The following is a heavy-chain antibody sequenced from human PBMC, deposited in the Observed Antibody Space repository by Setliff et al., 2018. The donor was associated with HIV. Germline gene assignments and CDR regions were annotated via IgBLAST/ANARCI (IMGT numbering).Heavy chain of an antibody. CDR3: ARDPRTYYYDSSAYYVAGWGY. J-gene: IGHJ4*02. CDR2: ISAYNGNT. CDR1: GYTFTSYG. Sequence: GASVKVSCKASGYTFTSYGISWVRQAPGQGLEWMGWISAYNGNTNYAQKLQGRVTMTTDTSTSTAYMELRSLGSDDTAVYYCARDPRTYYYDSSAYYVAGWGYWGQGTLVTVSS. D-gene: IGHD3-22*01. V-gene: IGHV1-18*01.